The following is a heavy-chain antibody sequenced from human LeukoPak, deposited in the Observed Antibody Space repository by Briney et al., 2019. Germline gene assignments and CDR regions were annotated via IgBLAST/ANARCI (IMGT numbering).Heavy chain of an antibody. V-gene: IGHV3-30*19. CDR2: ISYDGSNK. Sequence: GGSLRLSCAASGFTFSSYGMHWVRQAPGKGLEWVAVISYDGSNKYYADSVKGRFTISRDNSKNTLYLQMNSLRAEDTAVYYCAIGLGPGDYGIDSWGQGTLVTVSS. J-gene: IGHJ4*02. CDR3: AIGLGPGDYGIDS. CDR1: GFTFSSYG. D-gene: IGHD4-17*01.